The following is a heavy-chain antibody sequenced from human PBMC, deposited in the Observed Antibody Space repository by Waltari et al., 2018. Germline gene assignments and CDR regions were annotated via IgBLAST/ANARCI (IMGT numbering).Heavy chain of an antibody. CDR1: GGSFSGYY. D-gene: IGHD3-10*01. J-gene: IGHJ4*02. V-gene: IGHV4-34*01. CDR3: ARFEAQEPGPSGLDY. Sequence: QVQLQQWGAGLLKPSETLSLTCAVYGGSFSGYYWSWIRQPPGKGLEVIGEINHSGSTNYNPSLKSRVTISVDTSKNQFSLKLSSVTAADTAVYYCARFEAQEPGPSGLDYWGQGTLVTVSS. CDR2: INHSGST.